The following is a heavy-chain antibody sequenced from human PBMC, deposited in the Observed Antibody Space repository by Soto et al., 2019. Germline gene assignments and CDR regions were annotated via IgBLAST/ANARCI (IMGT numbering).Heavy chain of an antibody. D-gene: IGHD3-9*01. CDR3: ARSKGETGLDY. CDR1: GGSISRNSYF. J-gene: IGHJ4*01. Sequence: SETLSVTCTVSGGSISRNSYFWDWIRQPPGKGLEWIGSIYYTGSPYYNSSLKSRVTISVDTSKNQFSLKLSSVTAADTAVYYCARSKGETGLDYWGQGTLVTVSS. V-gene: IGHV4-39*01. CDR2: IYYTGSP.